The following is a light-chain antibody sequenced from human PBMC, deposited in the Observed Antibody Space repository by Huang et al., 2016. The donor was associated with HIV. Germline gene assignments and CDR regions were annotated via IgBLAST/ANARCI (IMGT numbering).Light chain of an antibody. Sequence: EIVMTQSPATLAVSPGERATLSCRASQSVRTNLAWYQQKAGQAPRLLIYGTSTRASGVPARVSGSGSGTEFTLTISSRQSEDFAVYYCQQYNNWPPLTFGGGTRVEIK. J-gene: IGKJ4*01. CDR3: QQYNNWPPLT. CDR1: QSVRTN. CDR2: GTS. V-gene: IGKV3-15*01.